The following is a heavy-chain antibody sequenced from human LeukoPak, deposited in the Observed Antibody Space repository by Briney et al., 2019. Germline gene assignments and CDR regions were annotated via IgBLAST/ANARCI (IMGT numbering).Heavy chain of an antibody. J-gene: IGHJ4*02. CDR1: GYTFTGYY. V-gene: IGHV1-2*02. Sequence: ASVKVSCKAFGYTFTGYYLHWVRQAPGQGLEWVGWINPNSGGTNYAQKFQGRVTMTRDTSITTVYMELSRLRSDDTAVYYCSREDYWGQGTLVTISS. CDR3: SREDY. CDR2: INPNSGGT.